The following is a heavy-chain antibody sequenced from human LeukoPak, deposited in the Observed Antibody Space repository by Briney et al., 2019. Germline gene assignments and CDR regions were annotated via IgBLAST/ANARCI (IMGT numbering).Heavy chain of an antibody. CDR1: GYTFTGYY. CDR3: ARDLIRYSGRGY. D-gene: IGHD2-21*01. Sequence: ASVKASCTASGYTFTGYYMHSVRQAPGQGLEWMGWINPNSGGTNYAQKFQGRVTITRDTSISTAYMELSRLRSDDTAVYYCARDLIRYSGRGYWGQGTLVTVSS. CDR2: INPNSGGT. J-gene: IGHJ4*02. V-gene: IGHV1-2*02.